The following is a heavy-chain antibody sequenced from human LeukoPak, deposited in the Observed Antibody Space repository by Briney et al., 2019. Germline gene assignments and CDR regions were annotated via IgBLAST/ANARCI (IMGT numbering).Heavy chain of an antibody. D-gene: IGHD7-27*01. J-gene: IGHJ4*02. CDR2: INSGGSGT. CDR3: ATSLGPLTEY. V-gene: IGHV3-74*01. CDR1: GFTFSSYG. Sequence: GGSLRLSCVASGFTFSSYGMNWVRQTPGKGLVWVSRINSGGSGTSYADSVEGRFTISRDNAKNTLYLQMNSLRAEDTAVYYCATSLGPLTEYWGQGTLVTVSS.